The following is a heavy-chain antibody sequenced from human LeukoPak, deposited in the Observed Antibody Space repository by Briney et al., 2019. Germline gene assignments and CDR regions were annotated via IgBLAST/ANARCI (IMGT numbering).Heavy chain of an antibody. V-gene: IGHV3-30*03. CDR1: GFTFSSYG. CDR3: ARGHHPVSGPFDY. CDR2: ISYDGSNK. D-gene: IGHD3-10*01. Sequence: PGGSLRLSCAASGFTFSSYGMHWVRQAPGKGLEWVAVISYDGSNKYYADSVKGRFTISRDNSKNTLYLQMNSLRAEDTAVYYCARGHHPVSGPFDYWGQGTLVTVSS. J-gene: IGHJ4*02.